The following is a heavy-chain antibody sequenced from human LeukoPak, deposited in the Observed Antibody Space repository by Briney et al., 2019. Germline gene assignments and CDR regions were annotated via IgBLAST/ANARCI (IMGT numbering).Heavy chain of an antibody. D-gene: IGHD3-10*01. J-gene: IGHJ6*02. CDR2: INPNSGGT. CDR3: ARDLSEYYYGSGRKVGMDV. CDR1: GFAFPSYY. V-gene: IGHV1-2*04. Sequence: ASVQVSCHASGFAFPSYYMHWVGPAPGQGLGWRGWINPNSGGTNYAQKFQGWVTMTRDTSISTAYMELSRLRSDDTAVYYCARDLSEYYYGSGRKVGMDVWGQGTTVTVSS.